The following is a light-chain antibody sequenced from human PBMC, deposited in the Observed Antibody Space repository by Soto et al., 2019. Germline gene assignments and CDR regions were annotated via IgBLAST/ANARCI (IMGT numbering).Light chain of an antibody. CDR3: QQRSTWPYT. CDR1: QSIRSC. Sequence: EIVLTQSPATLSVSPGERVTLSCRASQSIRSCLAWYQQKPGQAPRLLIYGVSTRATSIPARFSGGGSGAHFTLTITTLESEDFAVYYCQQRSTWPYTFGGGTRLEI. J-gene: IGKJ2*01. V-gene: IGKV3-11*01. CDR2: GVS.